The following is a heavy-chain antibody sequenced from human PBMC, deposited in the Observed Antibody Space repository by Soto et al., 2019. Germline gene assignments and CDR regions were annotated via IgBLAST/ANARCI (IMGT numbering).Heavy chain of an antibody. CDR3: ARDGYGDSDIYYYYMDV. J-gene: IGHJ6*03. CDR2: TRNKANSYTT. Sequence: PGGSLRLSCAASGFTFSDHYMDWVRQAPGKGLEWVGRTRNKANSYTTEYAASVKGRFTISRDDSKNSLYLQMNSLKTEDTAVYYCARDGYGDSDIYYYYMDVWGKGTTVTVSS. V-gene: IGHV3-72*01. CDR1: GFTFSDHY. D-gene: IGHD4-17*01.